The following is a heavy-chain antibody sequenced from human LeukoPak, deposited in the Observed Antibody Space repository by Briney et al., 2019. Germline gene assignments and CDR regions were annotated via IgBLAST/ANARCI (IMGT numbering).Heavy chain of an antibody. V-gene: IGHV4-39*07. CDR1: GGSISSSNYS. Sequence: SETLSLTCTVSGGSISSSNYSWAWIRQPPGQGLEWIVSIYYRGNAYYNPSLKSRVTISVDTSKNQFSLSLSSVTAADTAVYYCAREEDRSGDWGQGTLVTVTS. CDR2: IYYRGNA. CDR3: AREEDRSGD. J-gene: IGHJ4*02. D-gene: IGHD3-22*01.